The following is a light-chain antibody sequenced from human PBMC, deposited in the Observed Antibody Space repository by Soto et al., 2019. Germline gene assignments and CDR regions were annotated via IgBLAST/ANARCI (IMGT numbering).Light chain of an antibody. CDR3: QQYNNWPIT. V-gene: IGKV3-15*01. J-gene: IGKJ5*01. Sequence: EIVMTQSPATLSVSPGERATLSCRASQTVINNLAWYQQKPGQAPRLLIYGASTRATGLPARFSGSGSGTEFTLTISSLQSEDFALYYCQQYNNWPITFGQGTRLAIK. CDR1: QTVINN. CDR2: GAS.